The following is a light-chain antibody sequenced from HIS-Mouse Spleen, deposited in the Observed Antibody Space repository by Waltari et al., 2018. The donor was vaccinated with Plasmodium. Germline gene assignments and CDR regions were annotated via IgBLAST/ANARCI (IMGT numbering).Light chain of an antibody. J-gene: IGLJ2*01. CDR2: GKN. CDR1: SLRSYY. V-gene: IGLV3-19*01. CDR3: NARDSSGNHLV. Sequence: SSELTQDPAVSVALGQTVRITCQGDSLRSYYASWYQQKPGQAPVLVIYGKNNRPSGIPDLFCGSSSGITASLTITGAQAEDEADYYCNARDSSGNHLVFGGGTKLTVL.